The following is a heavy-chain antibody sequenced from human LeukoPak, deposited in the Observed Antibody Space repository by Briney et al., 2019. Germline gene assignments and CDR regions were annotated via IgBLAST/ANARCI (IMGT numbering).Heavy chain of an antibody. D-gene: IGHD3-3*01. CDR2: MNPNSGNT. CDR3: ARGPSTENYDFWSGYYTNPFDY. CDR1: GYTFTSYD. V-gene: IGHV1-8*01. Sequence: ASVKVSCKASGYTFTSYDINWVRQATGQGLEWMGWMNPNSGNTGYAQKFQGRVTMTRNTSMSTAYMELSSLRSEDTAVYYCARGPSTENYDFWSGYYTNPFDYWGQGTLVTVSS. J-gene: IGHJ4*02.